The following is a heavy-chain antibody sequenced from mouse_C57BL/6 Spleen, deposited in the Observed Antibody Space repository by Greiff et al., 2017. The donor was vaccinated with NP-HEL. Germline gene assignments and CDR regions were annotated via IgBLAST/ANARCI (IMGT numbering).Heavy chain of an antibody. J-gene: IGHJ4*01. Sequence: QVQLQQPGTELVKPGASVKLSCKASGYTFTSYWMHWVKQRPGQGLEWIGNINPSNGGTNYNEKFKSKAKLTVDKSSSTAYMQLSRLTSEDSAVYYCARDSSDYAMDYWGQGTSVTVSS. CDR1: GYTFTSYW. CDR2: INPSNGGT. V-gene: IGHV1-53*01. CDR3: ARDSSDYAMDY. D-gene: IGHD3-2*01.